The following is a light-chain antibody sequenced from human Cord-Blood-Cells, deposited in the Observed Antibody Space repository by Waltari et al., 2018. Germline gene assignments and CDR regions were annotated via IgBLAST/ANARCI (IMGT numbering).Light chain of an antibody. J-gene: IGKJ5*01. CDR1: QSVSSY. CDR3: QQRSNWPRIT. V-gene: IGKV3-11*01. Sequence: EIVLTQSPATLSLSPGERATLSCRASQSVSSYLAWYQQKPGQAPRLLIYDAAHSATGIPARFSGSWSGTDFSLTISGLEPEDFAVYYCQQRSNWPRITFGQGTRLEIK. CDR2: DAA.